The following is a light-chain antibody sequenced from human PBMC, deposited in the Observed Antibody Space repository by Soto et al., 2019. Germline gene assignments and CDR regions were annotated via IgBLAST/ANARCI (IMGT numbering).Light chain of an antibody. J-gene: IGKJ5*01. CDR3: QRRNFWRQVT. CDR2: GAF. CDR1: QRVSSS. Sequence: DIVLTQSPGTLSLSPGERATLSCRASQRVSSSLAWYQQKPGQAPKLLIYGAFNRATGVPARFSGSGSGTDFAFTISILEPEASAIYYCQRRNFWRQVTFGQGTRLEIK. V-gene: IGKV3-11*01.